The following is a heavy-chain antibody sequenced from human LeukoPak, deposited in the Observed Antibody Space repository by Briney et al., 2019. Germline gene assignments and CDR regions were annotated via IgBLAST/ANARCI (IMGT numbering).Heavy chain of an antibody. Sequence: GGSLRLSCAASGFTFSSYWMSWVRQAPGKGLEWVANIKQDGSEKYYVDSVKGRFIISRDNAKNSLCLQMNSLRAEDTAVYHCARVSDYGDYGPDYWGQGTLVTVSS. J-gene: IGHJ4*02. CDR1: GFTFSSYW. CDR3: ARVSDYGDYGPDY. CDR2: IKQDGSEK. V-gene: IGHV3-7*01. D-gene: IGHD4-17*01.